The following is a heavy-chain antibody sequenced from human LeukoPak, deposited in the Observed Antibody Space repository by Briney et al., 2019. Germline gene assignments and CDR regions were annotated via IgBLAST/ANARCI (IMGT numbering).Heavy chain of an antibody. D-gene: IGHD4-23*01. CDR2: IYHSGST. V-gene: IGHV4-30-2*01. J-gene: IGHJ4*02. CDR3: ATLTTVVTAYYFDH. CDR1: GGSISSGGYY. Sequence: SQTLSLTCTVSGGSISSGGYYWSWIRQPPGKGLEWIGYIYHSGSTYYNPSLKSRVTISVDTSKSQFSLKLTSVTAADTAVYYCATLTTVVTAYYFDHWGQGTPVTVSS.